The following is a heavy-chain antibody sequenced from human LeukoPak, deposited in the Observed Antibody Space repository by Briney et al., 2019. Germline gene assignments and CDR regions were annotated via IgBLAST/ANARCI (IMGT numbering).Heavy chain of an antibody. V-gene: IGHV3-66*02. CDR2: IYSGGST. CDR3: ARDVREYCSSSVCSYYYYYMDV. CDR1: GFTVSSNY. Sequence: GGSLRLSCAASGFTVSSNYMSWLRQAPGKGLEWVSVIYSGGSTYYADSVKGRFTISRDNSKNTLYLQMNSLRAEDTAVYYCARDVREYCSSSVCSYYYYYMDVWGKGTTVTVSS. J-gene: IGHJ6*03. D-gene: IGHD2-2*01.